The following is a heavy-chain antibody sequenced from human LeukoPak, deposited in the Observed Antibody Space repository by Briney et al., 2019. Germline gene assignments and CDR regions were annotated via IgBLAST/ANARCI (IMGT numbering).Heavy chain of an antibody. Sequence: SETLSLTCTVSGVSISTYSWSWIRQTPGKGLQWIGYIDYSGSTNYNPSLKSRVIISVDTSKNQFSLKLTSVTAAETAVYYCARGRPFHVWGQGHVVTVSA. CDR2: IDYSGST. CDR1: GVSISTYS. D-gene: IGHD2-21*01. V-gene: IGHV4-59*01. J-gene: IGHJ1*01. CDR3: ARGRPFHV.